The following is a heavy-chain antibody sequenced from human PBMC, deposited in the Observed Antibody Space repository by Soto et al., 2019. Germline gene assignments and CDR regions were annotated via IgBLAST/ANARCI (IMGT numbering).Heavy chain of an antibody. CDR3: SKGPGPQLLPSWWFDP. CDR2: ISGAGGNT. J-gene: IGHJ5*02. D-gene: IGHD2-2*01. V-gene: IGHV3-23*01. Sequence: EVQLLESGGGLVQPGGSLRLSCAASGFAFGAYAMTWVRQAPGKGLEWVSVISGAGGNTYYADSVKGRFTVSRGKSKKNLYPEMNRLRIEGTAIIYWSKGPGPQLLPSWWFDPWGQGTRVTVSS. CDR1: GFAFGAYA.